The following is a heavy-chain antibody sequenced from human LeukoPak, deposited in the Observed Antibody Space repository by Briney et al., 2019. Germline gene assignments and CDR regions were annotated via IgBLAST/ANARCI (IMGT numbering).Heavy chain of an antibody. V-gene: IGHV3-30*18. D-gene: IGHD3-22*01. CDR3: AKGPDSSGYYSLDY. Sequence: GRSLRLCCAASKFTFSTYDMHWVRQAPGKGLEWVAVISYDGSSKYYADSVKGRFTISRDNSKNTLYVQMNSLRTEDTAIYYCAKGPDSSGYYSLDYWGQGTLVTVSS. CDR2: ISYDGSSK. CDR1: KFTFSTYD. J-gene: IGHJ4*02.